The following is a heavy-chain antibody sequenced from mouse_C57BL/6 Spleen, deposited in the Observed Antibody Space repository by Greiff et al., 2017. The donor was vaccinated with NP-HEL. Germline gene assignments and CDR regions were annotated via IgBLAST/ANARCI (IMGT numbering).Heavy chain of an antibody. J-gene: IGHJ3*01. D-gene: IGHD2-4*01. CDR3: ARVRDYDEGFAY. Sequence: VQLQQPGAELVKPGASVKMSCKASGYTFTSYWITWVKQRPGQGLEWIGDIYPGSGSTNYNEKFKSKATLTVDTSSSTAYMQLSSLTSEESAVCYCARVRDYDEGFAYWGQGTLVTVSA. V-gene: IGHV1-55*01. CDR1: GYTFTSYW. CDR2: IYPGSGST.